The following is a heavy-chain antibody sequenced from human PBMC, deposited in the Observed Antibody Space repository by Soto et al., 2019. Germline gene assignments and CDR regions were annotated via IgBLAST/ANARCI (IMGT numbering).Heavy chain of an antibody. CDR1: GGSISSGY. Sequence: QVQPQESGPGLVKPSETLSLTCSVSGGSISSGYWTWIRHPPGKRLEWIGYIYLGGSINYNPSLKSRVIISVDTAKNQFSLSLSSVTAADTAAYYCTGAYYDIDGYNLDPWGEGTSVPVSS. CDR2: IYLGGSI. V-gene: IGHV4-59*01. CDR3: TGAYYDIDGYNLDP. J-gene: IGHJ5*02. D-gene: IGHD3-22*01.